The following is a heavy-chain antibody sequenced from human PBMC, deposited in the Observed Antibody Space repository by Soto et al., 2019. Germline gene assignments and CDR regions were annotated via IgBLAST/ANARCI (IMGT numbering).Heavy chain of an antibody. CDR3: ASNPPMMTFGGVGASFFDN. D-gene: IGHD3-16*01. Sequence: QVQLVQSGAEMKKPGSSVKVSCKASGGTFGSFALTWVRQAPGQGLEWMGGIIPMFGTANYAEKFQGRVTITADESTSTGYMEMSSLGPEDTAVYYCASNPPMMTFGGVGASFFDNWGQGTLVTVSS. J-gene: IGHJ4*02. CDR1: GGTFGSFA. CDR2: IIPMFGTA. V-gene: IGHV1-69*01.